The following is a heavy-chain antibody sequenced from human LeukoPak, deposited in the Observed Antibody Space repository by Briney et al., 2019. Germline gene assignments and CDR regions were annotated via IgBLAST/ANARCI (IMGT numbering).Heavy chain of an antibody. V-gene: IGHV4-4*07. D-gene: IGHD5-12*01. CDR3: ARDGYSGSRGYFDY. CDR1: GGSISSYY. J-gene: IGHJ4*02. Sequence: SETLSLTCTVSGGSISSYYWSWIRQPAGKGLEWIGRIYTSGSTNYNPSLKSRVTMSVDTSKNQFTLKLSSVTAADTAVYYCARDGYSGSRGYFDYWGQGTLVTVSS. CDR2: IYTSGST.